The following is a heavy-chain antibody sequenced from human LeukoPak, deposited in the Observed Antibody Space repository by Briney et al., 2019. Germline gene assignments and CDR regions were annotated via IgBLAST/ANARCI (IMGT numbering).Heavy chain of an antibody. Sequence: SETLSLTCAVYGGSFSGYYWSWIRQPPGEGLEWIGEINHSGSTNYNPSLKSRVTISVDTSKNQFSLKLSSVTAADTAVYYCARGAAPFGLRKQFGYWGQGTLVTVSS. J-gene: IGHJ4*02. V-gene: IGHV4-34*01. D-gene: IGHD5-12*01. CDR1: GGSFSGYY. CDR3: ARGAAPFGLRKQFGY. CDR2: INHSGST.